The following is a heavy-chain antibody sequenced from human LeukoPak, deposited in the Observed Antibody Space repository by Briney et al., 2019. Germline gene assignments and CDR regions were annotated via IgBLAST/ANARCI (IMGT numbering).Heavy chain of an antibody. CDR1: GFTFSTYS. CDR2: ISASSSTM. D-gene: IGHD5-12*01. V-gene: IGHV3-48*01. Sequence: PGGSLRLSCAASGFTFSTYSMNWVRQAPGKGLEWVSYISASSSTMYYADSVKGRFTISRDNSKNTLYLQMNSLRAEDTAVYYCAKDLDIVATITGNWGQGTLVTVSS. J-gene: IGHJ4*02. CDR3: AKDLDIVATITGN.